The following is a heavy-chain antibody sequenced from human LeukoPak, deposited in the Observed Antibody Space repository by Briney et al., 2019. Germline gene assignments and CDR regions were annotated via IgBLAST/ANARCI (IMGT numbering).Heavy chain of an antibody. J-gene: IGHJ6*03. CDR2: INQDGSEK. CDR3: ASLSGYSSNYYYMDV. V-gene: IGHV3-7*01. D-gene: IGHD6-13*01. Sequence: GGSLRLSCAASGFTFSIYWMTWVRQAPGKGLEWVANINQDGSEKHYVDSVKGRFTISRDNAKNSLYLQRNSLRAEDTAVYYCASLSGYSSNYYYMDVWGKGTTVTVSS. CDR1: GFTFSIYW.